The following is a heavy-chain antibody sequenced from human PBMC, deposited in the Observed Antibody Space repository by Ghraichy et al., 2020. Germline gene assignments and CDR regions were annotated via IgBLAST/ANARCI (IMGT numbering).Heavy chain of an antibody. CDR3: ARHPGYCSSTSCYYFDY. D-gene: IGHD2-2*01. CDR1: GGSISSYY. J-gene: IGHJ4*02. Sequence: SETLSLTCTVSGGSISSYYWSWIRQPPGKGLEWIGYIYYSGSTNYNPSLKSRVTISVDTSKNQFSLKLSSVTAADTAVYYCARHPGYCSSTSCYYFDYWGQGTLVTVSS. V-gene: IGHV4-59*01. CDR2: IYYSGST.